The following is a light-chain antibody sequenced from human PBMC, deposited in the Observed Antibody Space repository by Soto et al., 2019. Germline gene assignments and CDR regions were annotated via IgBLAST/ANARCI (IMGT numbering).Light chain of an antibody. CDR3: QQSYRTPHT. Sequence: DIQMTQFPSSLSASVVDRVTITCRASQGVSAYLLWYQQRLGRARRLLIYSASSLVSGVPSRFSGSGSGTNFTLTISRLQPEDFATYYCQQSYRTPHTFGQGTKLEPK. J-gene: IGKJ2*01. CDR2: SAS. V-gene: IGKV1-39*01. CDR1: QGVSAY.